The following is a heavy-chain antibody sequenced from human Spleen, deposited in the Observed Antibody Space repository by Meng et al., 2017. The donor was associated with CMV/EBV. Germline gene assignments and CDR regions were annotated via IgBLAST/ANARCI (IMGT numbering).Heavy chain of an antibody. J-gene: IGHJ4*02. CDR3: ARGVASYYDFWSGYYLDYFDY. CDR2: ISSSGSTI. V-gene: IGHV3-48*03. Sequence: GESLKISCAASGFTFSSYEMNWVRQAPGKGLEWVSYISSSGSTIYYADSVKGRFTISRDNAKNSLYLQMNSLRAEDTAVYYCARGVASYYDFWSGYYLDYFDYWGQGTLVTVSS. D-gene: IGHD3-3*01. CDR1: GFTFSSYE.